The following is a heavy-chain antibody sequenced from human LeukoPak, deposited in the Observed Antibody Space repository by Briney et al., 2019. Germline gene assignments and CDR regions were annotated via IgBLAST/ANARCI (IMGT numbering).Heavy chain of an antibody. J-gene: IGHJ4*02. CDR1: GFTFSSYG. CDR3: AKGRVGSGWYRFDY. CDR2: ISYDGSNK. V-gene: IGHV3-30*18. D-gene: IGHD6-19*01. Sequence: GRSLRLSCAASGFTFSSYGMHWVRQAPGKGLEWVAVISYDGSNKYYADSVKGRFTISRDNSKNTLYLQMNSLRAEHTAVYYCAKGRVGSGWYRFDYRGQGTLVTVSS.